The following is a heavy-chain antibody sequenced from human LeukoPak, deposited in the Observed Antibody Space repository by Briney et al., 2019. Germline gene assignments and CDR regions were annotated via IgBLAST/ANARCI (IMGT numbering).Heavy chain of an antibody. CDR3: ARGTRTFGP. CDR1: GGSFSGYY. J-gene: IGHJ5*02. Sequence: SETLSLTCAVYGGSFSGYYWSWIRQPPGKGLEWIGEINHSGSTNYNPSLKSRVTISVDTSKNQFSLKLSSVTAADTAVYYCARGTRTFGPWGQGTLVTVSS. CDR2: INHSGST. D-gene: IGHD1-14*01. V-gene: IGHV4-34*01.